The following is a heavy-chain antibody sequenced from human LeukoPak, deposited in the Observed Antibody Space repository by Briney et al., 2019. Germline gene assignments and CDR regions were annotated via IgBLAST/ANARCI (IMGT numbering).Heavy chain of an antibody. CDR1: GFTFRDYA. CDR3: ARNENSGWGYFDY. D-gene: IGHD5-12*01. J-gene: IGHJ4*02. Sequence: GGSLGLSCAASGFTFRDYAMTWVRQAPGKGLEWVSTISGGGDSTYYADSVKGRFTISRDNSKDTLYLQMNSLRAEDTAVYYCARNENSGWGYFDYWGQGTLVTVSS. CDR2: ISGGGDST. V-gene: IGHV3-23*01.